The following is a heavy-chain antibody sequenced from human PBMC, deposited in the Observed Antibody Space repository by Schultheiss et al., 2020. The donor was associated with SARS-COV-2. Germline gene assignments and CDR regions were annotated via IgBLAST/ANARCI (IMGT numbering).Heavy chain of an antibody. Sequence: SETLSLTCTVSGGSISSYYWSWVRQPADKGLEWIGRFHTSGTTNYNPFLESRVTMSGDTSKNQLSLRLSSVTAADTAVYYCARGPSGDWGQGTLVTVSS. CDR3: ARGPSGD. D-gene: IGHD3-10*01. J-gene: IGHJ4*02. CDR1: GGSISSYY. V-gene: IGHV4-4*07. CDR2: FHTSGTT.